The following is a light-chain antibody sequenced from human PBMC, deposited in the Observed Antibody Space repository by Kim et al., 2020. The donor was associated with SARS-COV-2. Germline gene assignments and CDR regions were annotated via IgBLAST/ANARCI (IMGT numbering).Light chain of an antibody. CDR3: QQYNSNPLT. J-gene: IGKJ4*01. CDR1: QSIHTW. V-gene: IGKV1-5*03. Sequence: ASIGDRVTITCRASQSIHTWLAWYQQKPGKVPKLLIYKISTLEGGVPSRFSGSGSGTEFTLTISSLQPDDFATYYCQQYNSNPLTFGGGTKVDIK. CDR2: KIS.